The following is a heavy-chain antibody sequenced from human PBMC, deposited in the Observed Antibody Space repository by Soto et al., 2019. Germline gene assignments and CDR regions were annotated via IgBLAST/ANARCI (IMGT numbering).Heavy chain of an antibody. CDR1: GGSFSGYD. CDR2: INHSGST. V-gene: IGHV4-34*01. J-gene: IGHJ6*02. Sequence: LETMPLTCAVYGGSFSGYDCSWIRQPPGKGLEWIGEINHSGSTNYNPSLKSRVTISVDTSKNQFSLKLSSVTAAVTAVYDGARGPKAGMDVWRQGTTVPVSS. CDR3: ARGPKAGMDV.